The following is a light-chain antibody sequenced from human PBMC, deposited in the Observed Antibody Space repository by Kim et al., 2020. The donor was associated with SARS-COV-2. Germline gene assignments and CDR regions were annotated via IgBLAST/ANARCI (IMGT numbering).Light chain of an antibody. J-gene: IGKJ1*01. CDR2: AAS. Sequence: VGDRVTITCRASQGITNFVAWFQQKPGIAPKLLIYAASTVQSGVPSRFSGSRSGTDVTLTISSLQPEDVATYFCQKYDSAPPSWTFGQGTKVDIK. V-gene: IGKV1-27*01. CDR1: QGITNF. CDR3: QKYDSAPPSWT.